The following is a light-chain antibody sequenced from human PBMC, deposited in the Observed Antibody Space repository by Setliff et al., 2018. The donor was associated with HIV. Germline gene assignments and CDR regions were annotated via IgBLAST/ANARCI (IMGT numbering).Light chain of an antibody. J-gene: IGLJ3*02. CDR2: DDK. CDR3: QVLDSSTDRRWV. V-gene: IGLV3-21*03. Sequence: SYELTQPPSVSVVPGKTARITCEGDNIGGRRVHWHQQKPGQAPVLVVHDDKNRPSGIPDRFFGFNSGGTATLTISRVEAGDEADYYCQVLDSSTDRRWVFGGGTKGTVL. CDR1: NIGGRR.